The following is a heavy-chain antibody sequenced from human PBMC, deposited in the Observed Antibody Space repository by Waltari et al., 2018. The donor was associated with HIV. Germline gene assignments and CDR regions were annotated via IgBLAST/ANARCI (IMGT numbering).Heavy chain of an antibody. Sequence: QVQLVQSGAEVKKPGASVKVSCKASGYTFTTYDINWMRQATGQGLEWMGWTNPNSGNTCNAQKFQGRVTMTRDTSISTAYMELSSLRAEDTAIYYCTRYIAAYYNLFDPWGHGTLVTVSS. CDR3: TRYIAAYYNLFDP. J-gene: IGHJ5*02. CDR1: GYTFTTYD. D-gene: IGHD6-6*01. V-gene: IGHV1-8*01. CDR2: TNPNSGNT.